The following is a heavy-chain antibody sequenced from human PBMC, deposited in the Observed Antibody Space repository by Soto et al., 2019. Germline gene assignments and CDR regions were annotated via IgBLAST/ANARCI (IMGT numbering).Heavy chain of an antibody. CDR3: ARVLDYGSGSYSPYGMDV. V-gene: IGHV1-69*01. CDR2: VSPPFRTS. Sequence: QVQLVQSGAEVKKPGSSVKVSCKTSGVSFNNNGIGWVRQAPGHGLEWMGGVSPPFRTSNYARKFQGRISITADAATGTVNMELSSVTSEDTAQYYCARVLDYGSGSYSPYGMDVWGQGSTVTVSS. CDR1: GVSFNNNG. J-gene: IGHJ6*02. D-gene: IGHD3-10*01.